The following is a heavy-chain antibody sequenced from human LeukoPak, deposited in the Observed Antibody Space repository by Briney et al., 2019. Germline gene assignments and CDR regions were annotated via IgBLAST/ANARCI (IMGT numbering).Heavy chain of an antibody. CDR3: AKDVAVAGSRGFDY. V-gene: IGHV3-30*02. CDR2: IRYDGSNK. J-gene: IGHJ4*02. Sequence: PGGSLRLSCAASGFTISSYGMHWVRQAPGKGLEWVAFIRYDGSNKYYADSVKGRFTISRDNSKNTLYLQMNSLRAEDTAVYYCAKDVAVAGSRGFDYWGQGTLVTVSS. D-gene: IGHD6-19*01. CDR1: GFTISSYG.